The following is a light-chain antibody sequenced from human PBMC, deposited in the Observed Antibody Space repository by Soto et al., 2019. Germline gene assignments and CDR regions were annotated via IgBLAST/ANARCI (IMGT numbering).Light chain of an antibody. CDR3: QQYDSWST. J-gene: IGKJ4*01. CDR2: GAS. V-gene: IGKV3-15*01. Sequence: EVVMTQSPATLSVSPGERATLSCRASQSVSSHFDWYQQKPGQSPRLLIYGASTRATGVPARFSGSGSGTEFTLTISSLQSEDFAVYYCQQYDSWSTFGGGTKVQIK. CDR1: QSVSSH.